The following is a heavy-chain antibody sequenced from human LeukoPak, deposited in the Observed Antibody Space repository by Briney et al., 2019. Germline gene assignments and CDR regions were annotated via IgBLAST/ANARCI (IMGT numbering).Heavy chain of an antibody. CDR2: ISAYNGDT. Sequence: ASVKVSCKASGYTFTNYGITWVRQAPGQGLEWMGWISAYNGDTNYAQRFQGRIIMTTDTSTTTAYMELRSLRSDDTAVYYCATLGDVLRLFPLISLDGMDVWGQGTTVTVSS. J-gene: IGHJ6*02. D-gene: IGHD3-3*01. V-gene: IGHV1-18*01. CDR3: ATLGDVLRLFPLISLDGMDV. CDR1: GYTFTNYG.